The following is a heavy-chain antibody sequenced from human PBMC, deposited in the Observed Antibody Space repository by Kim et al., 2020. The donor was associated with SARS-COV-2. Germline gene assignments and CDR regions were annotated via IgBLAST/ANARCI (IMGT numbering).Heavy chain of an antibody. CDR3: AREDRNCFDP. V-gene: IGHV4-31*03. CDR1: GGSISGGGHY. Sequence: SETLSLTCTVSGGSISGGGHYWSWFRQYPGKGLEWIGYIYHSGSTYYNPSLKSRAYISVDTSKNQFSLEVASVTAADTAVYYCAREDRNCFDPWGHGTLV. D-gene: IGHD2-21*01. CDR2: IYHSGST. J-gene: IGHJ5*02.